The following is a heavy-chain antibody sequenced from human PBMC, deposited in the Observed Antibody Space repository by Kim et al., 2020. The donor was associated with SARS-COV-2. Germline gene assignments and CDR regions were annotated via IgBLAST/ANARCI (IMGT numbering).Heavy chain of an antibody. V-gene: IGHV7-4-1*02. CDR1: GYTFTSYA. D-gene: IGHD6-19*01. J-gene: IGHJ5*02. CDR3: ARDVPVAGDNWFDP. CDR2: INTNTGNP. Sequence: ASVKVSCKASGYTFTSYAMNWVRQAPGQGLEWMGWINTNTGNPTYAQGFTGRFVFSLDTSVSTAYLQISSLKAEDTAVYYCARDVPVAGDNWFDPWGQGTLVTVSS.